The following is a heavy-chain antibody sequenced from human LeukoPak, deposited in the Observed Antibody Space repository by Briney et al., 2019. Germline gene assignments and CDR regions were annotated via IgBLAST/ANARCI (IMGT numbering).Heavy chain of an antibody. CDR3: AKKGYYDGSGYYMYYFDH. J-gene: IGHJ4*02. CDR1: GFTFSSYA. CDR2: ISGSGGST. Sequence: GGSLRLSCAASGFTFSSYAMSWVRQAPGKGLEWGSGISGSGGSTYYADSVKGRFTISRDNSKNTLYLQMNSLRAEDTAVYYCAKKGYYDGSGYYMYYFDHWGQGTLVTVSS. D-gene: IGHD3-22*01. V-gene: IGHV3-23*01.